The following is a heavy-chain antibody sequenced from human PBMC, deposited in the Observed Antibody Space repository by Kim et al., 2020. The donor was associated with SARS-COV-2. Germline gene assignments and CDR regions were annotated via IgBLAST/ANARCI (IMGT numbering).Heavy chain of an antibody. CDR2: ISYTGTA. V-gene: IGHV4-31*03. J-gene: IGHJ4*01. D-gene: IGHD6-13*01. CDR3: AKDHASGIWYGLVY. Sequence: SETLSLTCTVSGGSISSTNSWWSWIRQHPGKGLEWIGYISYTGTAYYNPSLNSRPIMSVDTSNNQFYLILNSVTAADTAMYYWAKDHASGIWYGLVYWGHGVLGTDSS. CDR1: GGSISSTNSW.